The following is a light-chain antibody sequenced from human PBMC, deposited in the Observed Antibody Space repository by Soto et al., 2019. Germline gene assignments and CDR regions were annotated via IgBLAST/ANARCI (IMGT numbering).Light chain of an antibody. CDR1: HGVSSN. V-gene: IGKV3-15*01. CDR3: QQYNNWPGT. Sequence: EIVVTQSPATLSVSPGERVTLSCRASHGVSSNLAWYQQKPGQAPRLLIYDASSRATGLPARFSGSGSGTEFTLTISSLHSEDFAVYYCQQYNNWPGTFGQGTKV. CDR2: DAS. J-gene: IGKJ1*01.